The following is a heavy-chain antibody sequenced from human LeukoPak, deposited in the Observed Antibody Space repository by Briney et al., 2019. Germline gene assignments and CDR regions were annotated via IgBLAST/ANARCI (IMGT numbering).Heavy chain of an antibody. V-gene: IGHV4-39*01. J-gene: IGHJ4*02. Sequence: SETLSLTCTVSGGSISSSYYWGWIRQPPGKGLEWIGSIYYSGSTYYNPSLKSRVTISVDTSKNQFSLKLSSVTAADTAVYYCARSTLYSGSYYVDYWGQGTLVTVSS. CDR2: IYYSGST. D-gene: IGHD1-26*01. CDR3: ARSTLYSGSYYVDY. CDR1: GGSISSSYY.